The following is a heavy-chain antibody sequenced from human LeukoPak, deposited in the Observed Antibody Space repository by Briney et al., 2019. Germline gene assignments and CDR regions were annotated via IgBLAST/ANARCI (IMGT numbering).Heavy chain of an antibody. V-gene: IGHV3-21*01. CDR3: ATVLETYCSGGSCYSGLDY. CDR2: ISRTGNYI. D-gene: IGHD2-15*01. CDR1: GFTFSRYN. J-gene: IGHJ4*02. Sequence: GGSLRLSCAASGFTFSRYNMNWFRQAPGKGLEWVSSISRTGNYIYYADSVKGRFTISRDNAQNSLFLQMNSLRVEDTAVYYCATVLETYCSGGSCYSGLDYWGQGTLVTVSS.